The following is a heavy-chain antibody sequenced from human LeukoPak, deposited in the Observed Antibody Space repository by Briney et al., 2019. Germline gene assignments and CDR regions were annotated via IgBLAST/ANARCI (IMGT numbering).Heavy chain of an antibody. CDR1: GFTFSSYA. Sequence: GGSLRLSCAASGFTFSSYAMSWVRQAPGKGLEWVSAISGSGGSTYYADPVKGRFTISRDNSKNTLYLQMNSLRAEDTAVYYCAKLTYDYVWGSYRFPYFDYWGQGTLVTVSS. J-gene: IGHJ4*02. CDR3: AKLTYDYVWGSYRFPYFDY. D-gene: IGHD3-16*02. V-gene: IGHV3-23*01. CDR2: ISGSGGST.